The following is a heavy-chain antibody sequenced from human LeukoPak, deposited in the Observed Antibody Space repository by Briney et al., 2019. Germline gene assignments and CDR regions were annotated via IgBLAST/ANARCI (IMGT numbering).Heavy chain of an antibody. CDR3: AKGGSGSPFDH. D-gene: IGHD3-10*01. Sequence: PGGSLRLSCAASGFTFRSYAMSWVRQAPGKGLEWVSGISGSGGNTYYADSVKGRFTISRDNSKNTLYLQMNSLRAEDTAVYYCAKGGSGSPFDHWGQGTQVTVSS. J-gene: IGHJ4*02. V-gene: IGHV3-23*01. CDR1: GFTFRSYA. CDR2: ISGSGGNT.